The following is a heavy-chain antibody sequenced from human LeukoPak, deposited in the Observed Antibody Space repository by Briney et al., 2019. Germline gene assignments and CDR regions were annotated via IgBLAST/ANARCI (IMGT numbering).Heavy chain of an antibody. J-gene: IGHJ4*02. CDR2: IKQDGSEK. CDR3: ARIWGSYRSGFDY. V-gene: IGHV3-7*01. Sequence: GGSLRLSCAASGFTFSNYAMSWVRQAPGKGLEWVANIKQDGSEKYYVDSVKGRFTISRDNAKNSLSLQMNSLRAEDTAVYYCARIWGSYRSGFDYWGQGTLVIVSS. CDR1: GFTFSNYA. D-gene: IGHD3-16*02.